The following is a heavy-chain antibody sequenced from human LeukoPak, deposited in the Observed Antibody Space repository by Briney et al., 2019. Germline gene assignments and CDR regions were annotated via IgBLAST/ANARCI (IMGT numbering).Heavy chain of an antibody. V-gene: IGHV1-46*01. Sequence: ASVKVSCKASGYTFTSYYMHWVRQAPEQGLEWMGIINPSGGSTSYAQKFQGRVTMTRDTSTSTVYMELSSLRSEDTAVYYCARTVGDSSGYYGMDVWGQGTTVTASS. CDR1: GYTFTSYY. CDR3: ARTVGDSSGYYGMDV. CDR2: INPSGGST. J-gene: IGHJ6*02. D-gene: IGHD3-22*01.